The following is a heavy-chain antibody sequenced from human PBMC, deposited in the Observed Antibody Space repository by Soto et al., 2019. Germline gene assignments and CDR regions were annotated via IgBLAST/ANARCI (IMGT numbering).Heavy chain of an antibody. CDR2: ISSTGRTI. CDR1: GFTFSNYY. Sequence: GGSLRLSCGASGFTFSNYYMSWIRQAPGKGLEWVSYISSTGRTIYYADSVKGRFTVSRDNAQNSLSLKLDSLRVEDTAVYYCARSYSSGWEFDYWGQGTQVTVSS. V-gene: IGHV3-11*01. D-gene: IGHD6-19*01. J-gene: IGHJ4*02. CDR3: ARSYSSGWEFDY.